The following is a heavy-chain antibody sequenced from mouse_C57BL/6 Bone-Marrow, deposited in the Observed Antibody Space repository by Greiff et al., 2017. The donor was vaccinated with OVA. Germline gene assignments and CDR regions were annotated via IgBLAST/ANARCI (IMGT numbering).Heavy chain of an antibody. CDR2: INPYNGGT. CDR3: ARHYYYGSSYVLDY. J-gene: IGHJ2*01. D-gene: IGHD1-1*01. CDR1: GYTFTDYY. Sequence: EVQLQQSGPVLVKPGASVKMSCKASGYTFTDYYMNWVKQSHGKSLEWIGVINPYNGGTSYNQKFKGKATLTVDKSSSTAYMELNSLTSEDSAVYYCARHYYYGSSYVLDYWGQGTTLTVSS. V-gene: IGHV1-19*01.